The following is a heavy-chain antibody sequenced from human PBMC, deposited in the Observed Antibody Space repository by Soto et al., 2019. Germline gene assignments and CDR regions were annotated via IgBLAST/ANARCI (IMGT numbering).Heavy chain of an antibody. CDR3: AREVGQTSSSDAFDI. V-gene: IGHV4-30-4*01. CDR2: IYSNGRP. CDR1: GGSISSGDYY. J-gene: IGHJ3*02. D-gene: IGHD6-6*01. Sequence: QVHLQESGPGLVKPSETLSLTCTVSGGSISSGDYYWSWIRQPPGKGLEWIAYIYSNGRPYYNPSLNGRVTISLDTSKNQFALKLNSVTAADTAVYFCAREVGQTSSSDAFDIWGQGTMVTVSS.